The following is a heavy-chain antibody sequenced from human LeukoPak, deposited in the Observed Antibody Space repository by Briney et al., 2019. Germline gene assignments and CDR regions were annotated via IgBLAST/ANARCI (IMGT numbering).Heavy chain of an antibody. D-gene: IGHD6-19*01. CDR1: GFTFSSYG. CDR2: IRYDGSNK. J-gene: IGHJ3*02. V-gene: IGHV3-30*02. Sequence: PGGSLRLSCAASGFTFSSYGMHWVRQAPGKGLEWVAFIRYDGSNKYYADSVKGRFTISRDNSKNTLYLQMNSLRAEDTAVYYCAKGGAYSSGWTPVVDAFDIWGQGTMVTVSS. CDR3: AKGGAYSSGWTPVVDAFDI.